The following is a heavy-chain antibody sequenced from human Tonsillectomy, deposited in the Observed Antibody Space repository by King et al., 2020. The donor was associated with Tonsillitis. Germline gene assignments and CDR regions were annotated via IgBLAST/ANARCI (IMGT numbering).Heavy chain of an antibody. V-gene: IGHV4-4*07. CDR2: IYTSGST. D-gene: IGHD1-26*01. CDR3: ARDRKARVGAKFPFDI. CDR1: GGSISSYY. J-gene: IGHJ3*02. Sequence: VQLQESGPGLVKPSETLSLTCTVSGGSISSYYWSWIRQPAGKGLEWIGRIYTSGSTNYNPSLRSRVTMSVDTSTTQFSLKLSAVTAADTAVYYCARDRKARVGAKFPFDIWGQGTMVTVSS.